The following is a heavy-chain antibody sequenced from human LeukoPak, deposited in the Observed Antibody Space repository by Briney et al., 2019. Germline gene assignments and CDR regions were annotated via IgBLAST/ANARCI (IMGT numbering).Heavy chain of an antibody. V-gene: IGHV3-21*01. CDR3: ARDGSGSGDY. CDR2: ISSDSTNI. CDR1: GFTFSIYG. Sequence: GGSLRLSCAASGFTFSIYGMNWVRQAPGEGLEWVASISSDSTNIYYTDSVKGRFTISRDNAKNSLYLQMNSLILEDTAAYYCARDGSGSGDYWGQGTLVTVSS. J-gene: IGHJ4*02. D-gene: IGHD2-15*01.